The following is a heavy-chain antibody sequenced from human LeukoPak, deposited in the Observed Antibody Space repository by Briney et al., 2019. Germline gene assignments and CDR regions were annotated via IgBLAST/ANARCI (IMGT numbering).Heavy chain of an antibody. D-gene: IGHD6-19*01. CDR1: GGSISSYY. CDR2: IYYSGST. Sequence: SETLSLTCIVSGGSISSYYWSWIRQPPGKGLQWIGYIYYSGSTNYNPSLKSRVTISVDTSKNQFSLKLSSVTAADTAVYYCARQAGIAVAGMNWFDPWGQGTLVTVSS. V-gene: IGHV4-59*08. J-gene: IGHJ5*02. CDR3: ARQAGIAVAGMNWFDP.